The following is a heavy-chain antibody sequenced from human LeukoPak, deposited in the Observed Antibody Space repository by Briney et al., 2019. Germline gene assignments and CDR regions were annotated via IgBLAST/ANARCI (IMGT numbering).Heavy chain of an antibody. D-gene: IGHD4-23*01. V-gene: IGHV4-38-2*02. CDR1: GYSISSGYY. J-gene: IGHJ3*01. Sequence: PSETLSLTCTVSGYSISSGYYWGWIRQPPGMGLEWIGEINPSGGTGYSPSLKSRVTISKDPSKNHLSLKLTSVTAADTAVYFCARHVDGGKKAFDLWGQGTMVTVSS. CDR2: INPSGGT. CDR3: ARHVDGGKKAFDL.